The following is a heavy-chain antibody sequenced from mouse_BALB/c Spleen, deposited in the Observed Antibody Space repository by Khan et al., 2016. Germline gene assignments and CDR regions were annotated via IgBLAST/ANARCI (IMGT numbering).Heavy chain of an antibody. CDR1: GSSITSDYA. J-gene: IGHJ4*01. V-gene: IGHV3-2*02. CDR2: ISYSDHT. Sequence: EVQLQESGPGLVKPSQSLSLTCTVTGSSITSDYAWNWLRQFRGNKLEWVSYISYSDHTNYHTSLKSLISITRDKSKNQFSLQLNSVTTEDTAPSYRARMTWAMDYWRQGTSATVSS. CDR3: ARMTWAMDY.